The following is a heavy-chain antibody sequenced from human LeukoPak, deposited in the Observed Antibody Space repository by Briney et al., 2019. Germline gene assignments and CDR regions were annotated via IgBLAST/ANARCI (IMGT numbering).Heavy chain of an antibody. D-gene: IGHD2-15*01. J-gene: IGHJ6*04. Sequence: ASVKVSCKASGGTFSSYTISWVRQAPGQGLEWMGGIIPLFGTPDYAQKFQDRLTITADKSTSTAYMELSSLRSEDTAVYYCASATLRCSGGSCYEMDVWGKGTTVTVSS. CDR1: GGTFSSYT. CDR3: ASATLRCSGGSCYEMDV. CDR2: IIPLFGTP. V-gene: IGHV1-69*06.